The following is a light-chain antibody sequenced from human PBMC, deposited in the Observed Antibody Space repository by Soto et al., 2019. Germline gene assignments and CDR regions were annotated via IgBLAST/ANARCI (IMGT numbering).Light chain of an antibody. CDR1: QSISSY. Sequence: DIQMTQSPSSLSASVGDRVTITCRASQSISSYLNWYQQKPGKAPKLLIYAASSLQRGVPSRFSGSGSGTDFTLTISSLQPEDFATYYWQQSYSTFTFGGGTKVEIK. CDR2: AAS. CDR3: QQSYSTFT. J-gene: IGKJ4*01. V-gene: IGKV1-39*01.